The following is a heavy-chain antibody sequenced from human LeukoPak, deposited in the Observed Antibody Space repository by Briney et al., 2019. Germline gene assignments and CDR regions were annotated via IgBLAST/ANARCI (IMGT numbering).Heavy chain of an antibody. Sequence: GGSLRLSCAASGFTVSSNYMSWVRQAPGKGLEWVANIKQDGSEKNYVDSVKGRFTISRDNAKNSLYLQMNSLRAEDTAVYYCARTGRYNWNYPGYWGQGTLVTVSS. CDR3: ARTGRYNWNYPGY. D-gene: IGHD1-7*01. V-gene: IGHV3-7*01. CDR1: GFTVSSNY. J-gene: IGHJ4*02. CDR2: IKQDGSEK.